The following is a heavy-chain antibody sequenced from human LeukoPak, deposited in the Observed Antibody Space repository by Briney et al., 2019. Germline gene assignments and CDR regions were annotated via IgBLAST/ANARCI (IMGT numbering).Heavy chain of an antibody. CDR3: ARGGGYSYGSFDY. D-gene: IGHD5-18*01. J-gene: IGHJ4*02. CDR1: GFTFSDYY. Sequence: GGSLRLSCAASGFTFSDYYMSWIRQAPGKGLEWVSLIYSGGSTYYADSVKGRFIISRDNSKNTLYLQMNSLRAEDTAVYYCARGGGYSYGSFDYWGQGTLVTVSS. V-gene: IGHV3-66*01. CDR2: IYSGGST.